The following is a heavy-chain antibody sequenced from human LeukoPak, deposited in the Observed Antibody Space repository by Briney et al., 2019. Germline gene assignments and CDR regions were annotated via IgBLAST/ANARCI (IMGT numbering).Heavy chain of an antibody. CDR1: GGSLSGYY. CDR2: ISHSGST. Sequence: SETLSLTCAVYGGSLSGYYWSWIRQPPGKGLEWIGEISHSGSTNYNPSLKSRVTISVDTSKNQFSLKLSSVTAADTAVYYCARVAAAGFFDYWGQGTLVTVSS. D-gene: IGHD6-13*01. CDR3: ARVAAAGFFDY. J-gene: IGHJ4*02. V-gene: IGHV4-34*01.